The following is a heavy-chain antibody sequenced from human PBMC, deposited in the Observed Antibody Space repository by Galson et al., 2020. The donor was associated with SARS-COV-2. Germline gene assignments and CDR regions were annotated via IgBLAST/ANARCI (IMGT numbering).Heavy chain of an antibody. Sequence: ESLKISCAASGFTFSNAWMSWVRQAPGKGLEWVGRVKSKTDGGTTDYAAPVKGRFIISRDDSKTTLYLQMDSLKTEDTAVYYCAWTTVTLQWDFWGQGTQVTVS. V-gene: IGHV3-15*01. J-gene: IGHJ4*02. D-gene: IGHD4-17*01. CDR2: VKSKTDGGTT. CDR3: AWTTVTLQWDF. CDR1: GFTFSNAW.